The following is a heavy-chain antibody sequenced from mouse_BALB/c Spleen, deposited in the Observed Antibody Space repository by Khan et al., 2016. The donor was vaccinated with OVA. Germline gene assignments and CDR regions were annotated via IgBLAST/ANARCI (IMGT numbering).Heavy chain of an antibody. CDR3: ARKDYYDYDPFPY. J-gene: IGHJ3*01. Sequence: EVQLVESGPGLVKPSQSLSLTCTVTGYSITSEYTWNWIRQFPGNKLGWMGFISYSGNTRYNPFLNSRISITRDTSKNQFFLQLNSVTSEDTATYYCARKDYYDYDPFPYWGQGTLVTVSA. V-gene: IGHV3-2*02. CDR1: GYSITSEYT. CDR2: ISYSGNT. D-gene: IGHD2-4*01.